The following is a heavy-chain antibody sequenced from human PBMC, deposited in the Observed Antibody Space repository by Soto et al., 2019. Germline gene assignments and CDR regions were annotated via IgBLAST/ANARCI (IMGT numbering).Heavy chain of an antibody. CDR1: GFTFSTHA. CDR2: ISYDGTTK. CDR3: ARDWRTAGTTGWFDP. J-gene: IGHJ5*02. V-gene: IGHV3-30-3*01. D-gene: IGHD6-13*01. Sequence: QEQVVESGGGVVQPGRSLRLSCAASGFTFSTHAMHWVRQAPGRGLEWVAIISYDGTTKDYADSVKGRFTISRDNSKNAVYLPMNRLRSEDTALYYCARDWRTAGTTGWFDPWGQGTLVTVSS.